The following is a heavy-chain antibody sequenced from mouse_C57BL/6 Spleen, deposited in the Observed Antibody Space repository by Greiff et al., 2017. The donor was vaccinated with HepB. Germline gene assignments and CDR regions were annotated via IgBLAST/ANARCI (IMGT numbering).Heavy chain of an antibody. Sequence: DVKLQESGPGLVKPSQSLSLTCSVTGYSITSGYYWNWIRQFPGNKLEWMGYISYDGSNNYNPSLKNRISITRDTSKNQFFLKLNSVTTEDTATYYCAIYDYDVGFDYWGQGTTLTVSS. V-gene: IGHV3-6*01. CDR2: ISYDGSN. J-gene: IGHJ2*01. D-gene: IGHD2-4*01. CDR1: GYSITSGYY. CDR3: AIYDYDVGFDY.